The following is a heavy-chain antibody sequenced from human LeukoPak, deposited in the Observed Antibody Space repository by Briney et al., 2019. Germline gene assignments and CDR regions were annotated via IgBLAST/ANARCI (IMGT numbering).Heavy chain of an antibody. CDR1: GGTFSSYA. J-gene: IGHJ6*04. V-gene: IGHV1-69*01. D-gene: IGHD5-18*01. Sequence: SVKVSCKASGGTFSSYAISWVRQAPGQGLEWMGGIIPIFGTANYAQKFQGRVTITAGESTSTAYMELSSLRSEDTAVYYCARRVRGGYSYGDYYYGMDVWGKGTTVTVSS. CDR3: ARRVRGGYSYGDYYYGMDV. CDR2: IIPIFGTA.